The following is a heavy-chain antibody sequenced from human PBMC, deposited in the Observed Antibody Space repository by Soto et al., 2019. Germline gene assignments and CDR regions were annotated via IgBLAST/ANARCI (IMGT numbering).Heavy chain of an antibody. CDR3: VKDHGTAMIRGGLDS. CDR2: ISSGSSYS. Sequence: LSLTCTVSGGSISSYYMSWIRQAPGKGLECVSHISSGSSYSKYADSVKGRFTISRDNSKNTLYLQMSSLRPEDTAVYYCVKDHGTAMIRGGLDSWGQGALVTVSS. V-gene: IGHV3-11*06. D-gene: IGHD3-10*01. CDR1: GGSISSYY. J-gene: IGHJ4*02.